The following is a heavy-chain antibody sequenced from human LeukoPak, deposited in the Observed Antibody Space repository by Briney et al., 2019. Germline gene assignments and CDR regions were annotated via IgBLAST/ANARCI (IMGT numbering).Heavy chain of an antibody. V-gene: IGHV1-2*02. CDR3: ARVPTEYDSSGYYVD. J-gene: IGHJ4*02. Sequence: ASVKVSCKASGYTFTGYYMHWVRQAPGQGLEWMGWINPNSGGTNYAQKFQGRVTMTRDTSISAAYMELSRLRSDDTAVYYCARVPTEYDSSGYYVDWGQGTLVTVSS. CDR2: INPNSGGT. D-gene: IGHD3-22*01. CDR1: GYTFTGYY.